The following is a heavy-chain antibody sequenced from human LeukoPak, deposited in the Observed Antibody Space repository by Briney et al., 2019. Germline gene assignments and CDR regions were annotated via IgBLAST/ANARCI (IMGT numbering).Heavy chain of an antibody. D-gene: IGHD2-2*02. V-gene: IGHV1-18*01. CDR3: ARDTDYTVDY. CDR2: ISTYNGNT. Sequence: ASVKVSCKASGYTLTNYVINWVRQAPGQGLEWMGWISTYNGNTNYAQKLQGRVTMTTDTSTSTAYMELRSLRSDDTALYYCARDTDYTVDYWGQGTLVTVSS. J-gene: IGHJ4*02. CDR1: GYTLTNYV.